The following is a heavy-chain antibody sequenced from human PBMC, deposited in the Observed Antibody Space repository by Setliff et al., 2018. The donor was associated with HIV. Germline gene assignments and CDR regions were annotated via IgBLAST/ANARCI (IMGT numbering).Heavy chain of an antibody. D-gene: IGHD4-17*01. CDR1: GYSISSGYY. V-gene: IGHV4-38-2*02. J-gene: IGHJ3*02. Sequence: SETLSLTCTVTGYSISSGYYWAWIRQPPGKGLEWIGRIYHAGNTYYNPSLKSRVTISVDTSKNQISLRLNSLTAADTALYYCARGTTLNVVPDAFDIWGQGTMVTVSS. CDR3: ARGTTLNVVPDAFDI. CDR2: IYHAGNT.